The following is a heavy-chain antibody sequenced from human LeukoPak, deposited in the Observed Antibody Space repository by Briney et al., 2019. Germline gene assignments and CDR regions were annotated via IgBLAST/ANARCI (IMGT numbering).Heavy chain of an antibody. V-gene: IGHV1-2*02. CDR3: ARESGYSYGYTFDY. J-gene: IGHJ4*02. CDR1: GYTFTGYY. D-gene: IGHD5-18*01. CDR2: INPNSGGT. Sequence: ASVKVSCKASGYTFTGYYMHWVRQAPGQGLEWMGWINPNSGGTNYAQKFQGRVTMTRDTSISTAYMELSRLRSDDTAVYYCARESGYSYGYTFDYWGQGTLVTISS.